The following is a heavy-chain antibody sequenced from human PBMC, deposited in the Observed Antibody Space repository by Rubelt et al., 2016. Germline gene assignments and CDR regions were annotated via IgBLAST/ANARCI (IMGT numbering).Heavy chain of an antibody. Sequence: AASGFTFSSYWMSWVRQAPGKGLEWVANIKQDGSEKYYVDSVKGRFTISRDNAKNSLYLQMNSLRAEDTAVYYCAREPHGSGWYFDYWGQGTLVTVSS. CDR2: IKQDGSEK. J-gene: IGHJ4*02. CDR3: AREPHGSGWYFDY. D-gene: IGHD6-19*01. V-gene: IGHV3-7*01. CDR1: GFTFSSYW.